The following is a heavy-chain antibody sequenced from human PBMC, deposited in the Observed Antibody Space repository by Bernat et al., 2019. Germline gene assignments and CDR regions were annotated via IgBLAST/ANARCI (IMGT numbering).Heavy chain of an antibody. V-gene: IGHV3-30*18. CDR1: GFTFSSYG. J-gene: IGHJ4*02. CDR2: ISYDGSNK. D-gene: IGHD5-12*01. CDR3: AKDRTYSGYDPADYYFDY. Sequence: QVQLVESGGGVVQPGRSLILSCAASGFTFSSYGMHWVRQAPGKGLEWVAVISYDGSNKYYADSVEGRFTISRDNSKNTLYLQMNSLRAEDTAVYYCAKDRTYSGYDPADYYFDYWGQGTLVTVAS.